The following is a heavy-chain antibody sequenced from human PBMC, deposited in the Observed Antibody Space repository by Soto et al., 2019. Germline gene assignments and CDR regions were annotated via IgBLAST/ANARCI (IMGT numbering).Heavy chain of an antibody. CDR2: ISSSGST. V-gene: IGHV4-39*01. CDR1: GGPISSSGYF. CDR3: VGLQGNEGLLDY. J-gene: IGHJ4*01. Sequence: QLQLQESGPGLVKPSETLSLTCTVSGGPISSSGYFWVWIRHPPGKGLEWIASISSSGSTYYNPSLKSRVTISVDTYKNQFSLKLTSVTAAETVQYHGVGLQGNEGLLDYWGQGTLVTVSS. D-gene: IGHD1-1*01.